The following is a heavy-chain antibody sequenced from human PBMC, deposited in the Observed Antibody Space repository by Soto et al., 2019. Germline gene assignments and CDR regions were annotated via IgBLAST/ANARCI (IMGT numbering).Heavy chain of an antibody. CDR2: MDQDGSET. Sequence: EVQLVESGGGLVQPGGSLRLSCAASGFTFSTYWMTWVRQPPGKGLEWVANMDQDGSETYYVDSVRGRLTVSRDNAKKSLYLQMNSLRVEDTAVYYCVCGGNFFIYWGQGTLVTVSP. D-gene: IGHD3-16*01. J-gene: IGHJ4*02. CDR3: VCGGNFFIY. V-gene: IGHV3-7*01. CDR1: GFTFSTYW.